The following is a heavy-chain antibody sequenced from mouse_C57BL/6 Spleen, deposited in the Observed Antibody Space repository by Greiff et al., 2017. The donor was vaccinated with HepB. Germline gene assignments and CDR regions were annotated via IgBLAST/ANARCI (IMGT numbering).Heavy chain of an antibody. CDR3: ARWAYYGSSSSYFDY. V-gene: IGHV1-50*01. D-gene: IGHD1-1*01. Sequence: QVQLQQPGAELVKPGASVKLSCKASGYTFTSYWMQWVKQRPGQGLEWIGEIDPSDSYTNSNQKFKGKATLTVDTSSSTAYMQLSSLTSEDSAVYYCARWAYYGSSSSYFDYWGQGTTLTVSS. CDR1: GYTFTSYW. J-gene: IGHJ2*01. CDR2: IDPSDSYT.